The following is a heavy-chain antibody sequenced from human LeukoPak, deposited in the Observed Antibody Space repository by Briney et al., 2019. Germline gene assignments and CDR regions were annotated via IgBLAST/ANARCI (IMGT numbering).Heavy chain of an antibody. J-gene: IGHJ5*02. V-gene: IGHV3-66*02. CDR2: IYSDGVT. Sequence: GGSLRLSCAASGFIVNSYAMSWVRQAPGKGLAWVSLIYSDGVTQYADCVKGRFTISRDNSKNTLYLQMNSLRDEDTAVYFCARDRAEGKTWVEFDHWGQGTLATVSS. CDR1: GFIVNSYA. CDR3: ARDRAEGKTWVEFDH.